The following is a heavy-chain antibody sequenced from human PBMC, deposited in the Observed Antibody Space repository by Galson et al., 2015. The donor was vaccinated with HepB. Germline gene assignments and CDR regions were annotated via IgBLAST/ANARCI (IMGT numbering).Heavy chain of an antibody. V-gene: IGHV3-30*18. D-gene: IGHD3-16*01. CDR1: GFTFNNYG. Sequence: SLRLSCAASGFTFNNYGMHWVRQAPGKGLEWVAVISYDGAYTLYSDSVKGRFTISRDNSKSTLYVEMNSLRPEDTAVYYCAKRNDGGSQKDFGNWGQGTLVTVSS. CDR3: AKRNDGGSQKDFGN. CDR2: ISYDGAYT. J-gene: IGHJ4*02.